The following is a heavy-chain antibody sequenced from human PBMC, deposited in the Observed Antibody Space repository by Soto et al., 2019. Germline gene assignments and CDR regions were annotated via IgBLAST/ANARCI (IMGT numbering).Heavy chain of an antibody. V-gene: IGHV1-18*01. CDR1: GYTFTSYG. CDR2: ISAYNGNT. J-gene: IGHJ6*03. Sequence: ASVKVSCKASGYTFTSYGISWVRQAPGQGLEWMGWISAYNGNTNYAQKLQGRVTMTTDTSTSTAYMELRSLRSDDTAVYYCAGHMDYYYYMDVWGKGTTVTVSS. CDR3: AGHMDYYYYMDV.